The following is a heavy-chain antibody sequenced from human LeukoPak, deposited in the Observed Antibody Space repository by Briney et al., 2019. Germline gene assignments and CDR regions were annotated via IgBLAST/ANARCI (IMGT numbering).Heavy chain of an antibody. CDR3: ASHPDGIAGLLGIDY. V-gene: IGHV4-39*07. Sequence: SETLSLTCTVSGGSISSSSYYWGWIRQPPGKGLEWIGSIYYSGSTNYNPSLKSRVTISVDTSKNQFSLKLSSVTAADTAVYYCASHPDGIAGLLGIDYWGQGTLVTVSS. J-gene: IGHJ4*02. CDR1: GGSISSSSYY. D-gene: IGHD6-13*01. CDR2: IYYSGST.